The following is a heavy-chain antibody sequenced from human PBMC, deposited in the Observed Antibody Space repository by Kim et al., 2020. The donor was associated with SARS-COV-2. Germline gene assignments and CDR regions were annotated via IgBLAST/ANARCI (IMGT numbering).Heavy chain of an antibody. Sequence: SGGGTNYADSVRGRFNVFRDDSKNTVYLQMNSLRVDDTGLYYCVRGIGYDWGQGTLVSVSS. J-gene: IGHJ1*01. D-gene: IGHD2-2*01. CDR2: SGGGT. V-gene: IGHV3-53*01. CDR3: VRGIGYD.